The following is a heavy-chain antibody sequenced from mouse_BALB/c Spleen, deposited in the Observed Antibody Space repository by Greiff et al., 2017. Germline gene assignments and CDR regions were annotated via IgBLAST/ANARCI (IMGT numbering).Heavy chain of an antibody. CDR2: ISSGGST. CDR1: GFTFSSYA. V-gene: IGHV5-6-5*01. Sequence: EVKLVESGGGLVKPGGSLKLSCAASGFTFSSYAMSWVRQTPEKRLEWVASISSGGSTYYPDSVKGRFTISRDNARNILYLQMSSLRSEDTAMYYCARGGGYYGFPFAYWGQGTLVTVSA. CDR3: ARGGGYYGFPFAY. J-gene: IGHJ3*01. D-gene: IGHD2-2*01.